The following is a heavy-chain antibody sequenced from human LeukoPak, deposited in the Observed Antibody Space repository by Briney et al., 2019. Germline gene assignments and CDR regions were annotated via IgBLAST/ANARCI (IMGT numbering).Heavy chain of an antibody. V-gene: IGHV1-18*01. CDR2: ISAYNGNT. D-gene: IGHD6-6*01. Sequence: ASVKVSCKASGYTFTSYGISWVRQAPGQGLEWMGWISAYNGNTNYAQKLQGRVTMTTDTSTSTAYMELRSPRTDDTAVYYCAVYSSSSYYYYMDVWGKGTTVTVSS. CDR1: GYTFTSYG. J-gene: IGHJ6*03. CDR3: AVYSSSSYYYYMDV.